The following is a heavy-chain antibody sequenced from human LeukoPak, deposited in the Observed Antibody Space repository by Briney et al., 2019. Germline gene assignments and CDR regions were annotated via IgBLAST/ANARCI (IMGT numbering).Heavy chain of an antibody. J-gene: IGHJ6*02. CDR3: ARDRRRASMGYYYYGMDV. CDR1: GGSISSSNW. Sequence: SGTLSLTCAVSGGSISSSNWWSWVRQPPGKGLEWIGEIYHSGSTNYNPSLKSRVTISVDKSKNQFSLKLSSVTAADTAVYYCARDRRRASMGYYYYGMDVWGQGTTVTVSS. CDR2: IYHSGST. D-gene: IGHD2/OR15-2a*01. V-gene: IGHV4-4*02.